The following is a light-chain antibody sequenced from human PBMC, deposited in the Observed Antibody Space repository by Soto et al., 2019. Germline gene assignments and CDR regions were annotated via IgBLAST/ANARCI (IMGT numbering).Light chain of an antibody. J-gene: IGKJ4*01. CDR3: QQRSSWPIT. Sequence: EIVLTQSPATLSLSPGERATLSCRASQSVGSYFAWYQQKPGQAPRLLIYDAFRRATGIPARFSGSGSGTGFTLTISSQEPEDFAVYFCQQRSSWPITFGGRTMVEVK. CDR1: QSVGSY. CDR2: DAF. V-gene: IGKV3-11*01.